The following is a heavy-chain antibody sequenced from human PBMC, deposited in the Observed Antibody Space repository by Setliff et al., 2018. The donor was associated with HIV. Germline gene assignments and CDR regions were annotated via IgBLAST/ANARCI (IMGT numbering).Heavy chain of an antibody. CDR1: SDSISSGSYY. CDR2: IHTSGST. Sequence: SETLSLTCSVSSDSISSGSYYWSWIRLPAGKGLEWIGQIHTSGSTNYNPSLKSRLTISIDTSKNQFSLKLNSVTATDTAVYYCARQPRWLQFPRYFDYMDVWGKGTTVTVSS. D-gene: IGHD5-12*01. CDR3: ARQPRWLQFPRYFDYMDV. J-gene: IGHJ6*03. V-gene: IGHV4-61*09.